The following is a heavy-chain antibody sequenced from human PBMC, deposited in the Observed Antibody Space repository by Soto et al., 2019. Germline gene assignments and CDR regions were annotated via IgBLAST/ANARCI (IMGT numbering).Heavy chain of an antibody. V-gene: IGHV1-2*04. D-gene: IGHD3-3*01. CDR1: GYTFTGYY. Sequence: RASVKVSCKASGYTFTGYYMHWVRQAPGQGLEWMGWINPNSGGTNYAQKFQGWVTMTRDTSISTAYMELSRLRSDDTAVYYCAREDPYDSYGMDVWGQGTTVTVSS. CDR2: INPNSGGT. CDR3: AREDPYDSYGMDV. J-gene: IGHJ6*02.